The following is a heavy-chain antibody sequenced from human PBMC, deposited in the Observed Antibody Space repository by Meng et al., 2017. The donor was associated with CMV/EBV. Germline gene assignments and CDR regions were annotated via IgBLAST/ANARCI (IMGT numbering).Heavy chain of an antibody. J-gene: IGHJ4*02. V-gene: IGHV3-43*01. D-gene: IGHD6-19*01. Sequence: GGSLRLSCAASGFTFDDYTMHWVRQAPGKGLEWVSLISWDGGSTYYADSVKGRFTISRDNSKHSLYLQMNSLRTEDTALYYCAKDIGYSSGWSLDYWGQGTLVTVSS. CDR1: GFTFDDYT. CDR3: AKDIGYSSGWSLDY. CDR2: ISWDGGST.